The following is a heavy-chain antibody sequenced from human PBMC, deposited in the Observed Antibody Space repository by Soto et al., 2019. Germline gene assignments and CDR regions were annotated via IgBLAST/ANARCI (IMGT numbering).Heavy chain of an antibody. Sequence: GASVKVSCKASGSTFTSYYMHWVRQAPGQGLEWMGIINPSGGSTSYAQKFQGRVTMTRDTSTSTVYMELSSLRSEDTAVYYCARGGIAARPGGYFDWPFDYWGQGTLVTVS. CDR3: ARGGIAARPGGYFDWPFDY. CDR1: GSTFTSYY. J-gene: IGHJ4*02. CDR2: INPSGGST. V-gene: IGHV1-46*01. D-gene: IGHD6-6*01.